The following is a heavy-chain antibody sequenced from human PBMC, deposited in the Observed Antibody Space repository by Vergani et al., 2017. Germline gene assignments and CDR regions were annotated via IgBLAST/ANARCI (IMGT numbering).Heavy chain of an antibody. D-gene: IGHD3-10*01. CDR1: DSSIMTNPY. Sequence: QVQLQESGPGLVKPSETLTLTCDVSDSSIMTNPYWGWFRQSPGKGLEWIGCIHHSGDTHYNSSLKSRVSISFVSGSKFSLSLTSMTAADTAIYYCVSHRGSGGFVPSSYFYGMDVWGHGTTVTVSS. CDR2: IHHSGDT. J-gene: IGHJ6*02. CDR3: VSHRGSGGFVPSSYFYGMDV. V-gene: IGHV4-38-2*01.